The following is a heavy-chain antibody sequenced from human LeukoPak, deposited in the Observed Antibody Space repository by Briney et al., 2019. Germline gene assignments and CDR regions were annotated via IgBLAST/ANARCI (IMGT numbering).Heavy chain of an antibody. CDR3: ARSPVRCSSTTCFGFYFDY. V-gene: IGHV4-34*01. CDR1: GGSFSGYY. CDR2: INHSGST. Sequence: SETLSLTCAVYGGSFSGYYWSWLRQPPGKGLEWIGEINHSGSTNYNPSLKSRVTISVDTSKNRFSLKLSSVTAADTAVYYCARSPVRCSSTTCFGFYFDYWGQGTLVTVSS. J-gene: IGHJ4*02. D-gene: IGHD2-2*01.